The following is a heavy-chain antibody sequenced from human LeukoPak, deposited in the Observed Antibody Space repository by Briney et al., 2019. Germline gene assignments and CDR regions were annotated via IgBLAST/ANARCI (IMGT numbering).Heavy chain of an antibody. CDR3: ARDSVRVGYGSGSLPFY. CDR2: ISSSSSYI. V-gene: IGHV3-21*01. Sequence: GGSLRLSCAASGFTFSSYSMNWVRQPPGKGLEWVSSISSSSSYIYYADSVKGRFTISRDNAKNSLYLQMNSLRAEDTAVYYCARDSVRVGYGSGSLPFYWGQGTLVTVSS. D-gene: IGHD3-10*01. CDR1: GFTFSSYS. J-gene: IGHJ4*02.